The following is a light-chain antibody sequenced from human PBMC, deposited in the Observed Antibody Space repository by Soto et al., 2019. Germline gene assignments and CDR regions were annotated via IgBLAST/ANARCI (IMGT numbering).Light chain of an antibody. CDR1: QSVSSNY. CDR2: AAS. J-gene: IGKJ1*01. V-gene: IGKV3-20*01. CDR3: QQYGSSPWT. Sequence: EIVLTQSPGTLSLSPGDRATLSWRASQSVSSNYLAWFQQKPGQAPGLLIYAASSRATGIPGRFSGSGSGTDFTLTISRLEPGDFAVYYCQQYGSSPWTFGQGTKV.